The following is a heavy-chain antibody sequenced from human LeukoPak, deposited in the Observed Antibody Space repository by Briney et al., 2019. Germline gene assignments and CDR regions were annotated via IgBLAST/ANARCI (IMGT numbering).Heavy chain of an antibody. CDR2: IKQDGRDT. V-gene: IGHV3-7*05. CDR3: ARGDCSSTSCYIFDP. Sequence: SGGSRRLSCAASGFTFSAYWMSWVRQAPGKGLEWVANIKQDGRDTKYVDSVKGRFTISRDNSKNTLFLQMNSLRAEDTAVYYCARGDCSSTSCYIFDPWGQGTLVTVSS. CDR1: GFTFSAYW. D-gene: IGHD2-2*02. J-gene: IGHJ5*02.